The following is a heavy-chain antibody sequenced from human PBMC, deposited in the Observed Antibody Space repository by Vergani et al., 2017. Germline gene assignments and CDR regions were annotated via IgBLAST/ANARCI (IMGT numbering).Heavy chain of an antibody. CDR1: GFSFNTYW. V-gene: IGHV3-74*03. CDR3: VRTEYCTGIACNTRFDS. CDR2: IDEYGNRA. D-gene: IGHD2-8*02. J-gene: IGHJ5*01. Sequence: EVQLVESGGGSVQSGGSLRLSCVASGFSFNTYWMHWVRQVPGKGLMWVARIDEYGNRATYGAFETGRFTISRENAQNTVFLQMNNLRADDAGVYFCVRTEYCTGIACNTRFDSWGQGALVTVSS.